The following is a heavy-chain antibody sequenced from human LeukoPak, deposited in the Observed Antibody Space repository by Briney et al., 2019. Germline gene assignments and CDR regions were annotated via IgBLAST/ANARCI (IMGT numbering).Heavy chain of an antibody. J-gene: IGHJ4*02. CDR1: GYTFTGYF. CDR3: ASQYGYNSYYFDY. V-gene: IGHV1-2*02. CDR2: INPNNGGT. Sequence: ASVKVSCKASGYTFTGYFIHWVRQAPGQGLEWMGWINPNNGGTNYAQKFQGRVTMTRDTSISTAYMELSRLRSDDTAVYYCASQYGYNSYYFDYWGQGTLVTVSS. D-gene: IGHD5-24*01.